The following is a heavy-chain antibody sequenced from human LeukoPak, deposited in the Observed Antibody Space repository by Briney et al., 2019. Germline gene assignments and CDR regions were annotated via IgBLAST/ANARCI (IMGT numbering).Heavy chain of an antibody. CDR3: GSGWSEFYFDY. Sequence: PSETLSLTCSVSGGSITSANHYWSWIRQSPGKGLEWIGYISYSGSTSYNPSLKSRLTISLDTSKNQFSLKLTSVTAADTAVYYCGSGWSEFYFDYGGQGTLITVSS. CDR2: ISYSGST. J-gene: IGHJ4*02. D-gene: IGHD6-19*01. CDR1: GGSITSANHY. V-gene: IGHV4-30-4*08.